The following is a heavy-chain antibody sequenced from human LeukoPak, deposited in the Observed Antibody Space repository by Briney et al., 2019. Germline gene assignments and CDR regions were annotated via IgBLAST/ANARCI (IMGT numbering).Heavy chain of an antibody. CDR3: ARSMVRGVILPFDY. V-gene: IGHV3-53*01. CDR1: GFTVSSNY. CDR2: IYSGGST. Sequence: GGSLRLSCAASGFTVSSNYMSWVRQAPGKGLEWVSVIYSGGSTYYADSVKGRFTISRDNAKNSLYLQMNSLRAEDTAVYYCARSMVRGVILPFDYWGQGTLVTVSS. J-gene: IGHJ4*02. D-gene: IGHD3-10*01.